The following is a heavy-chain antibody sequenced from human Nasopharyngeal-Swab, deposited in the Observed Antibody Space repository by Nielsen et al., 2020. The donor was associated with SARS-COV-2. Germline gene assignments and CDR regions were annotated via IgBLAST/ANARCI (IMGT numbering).Heavy chain of an antibody. Sequence: GESLKISCAASGFTVSSNYMSWVRQAPGKGLEWVSVIYSGGSTYYADSVKGRFTISRHNSKNTLYLQMNSLRAEDTAVYYCVRHRGATTEIFDYWGQGTLVTVSS. D-gene: IGHD1-26*01. V-gene: IGHV3-53*04. CDR1: GFTVSSNY. CDR3: VRHRGATTEIFDY. CDR2: IYSGGST. J-gene: IGHJ4*02.